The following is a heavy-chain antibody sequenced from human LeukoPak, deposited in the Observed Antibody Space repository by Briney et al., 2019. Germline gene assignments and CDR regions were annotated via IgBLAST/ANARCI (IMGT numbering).Heavy chain of an antibody. V-gene: IGHV3-21*01. D-gene: IGHD3-22*01. CDR1: GFTFSSYS. Sequence: TGGSLRLSCAASGFTFSSYSVNWVRQAPGKGLEWVSSISSSSSYIYYADSVKGRFTISRDNAKNSLYLQMNSLRAEDTAVYYCARPQVAVVVINNAFDIWGQGTMVTVSS. J-gene: IGHJ3*02. CDR3: ARPQVAVVVINNAFDI. CDR2: ISSSSSYI.